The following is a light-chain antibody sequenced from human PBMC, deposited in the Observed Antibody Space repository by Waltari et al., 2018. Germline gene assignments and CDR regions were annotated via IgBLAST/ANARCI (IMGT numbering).Light chain of an antibody. V-gene: IGLV1-47*01. CDR3: AAWDDSLNGVV. Sequence: QSVMTQPPSASATPGQRVIISCSGSSSNIGSNFVYWYQHFPGTAPKLLIYRNKRRPAGVPDRSAGTKSGTSASLAISGLRSEDEAGYYCAAWDDSLNGVVFGGGTKLTVL. CDR1: SSNIGSNF. J-gene: IGLJ3*02. CDR2: RNK.